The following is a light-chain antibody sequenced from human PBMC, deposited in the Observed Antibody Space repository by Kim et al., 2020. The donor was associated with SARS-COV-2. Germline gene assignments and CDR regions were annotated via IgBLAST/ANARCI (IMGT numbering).Light chain of an antibody. CDR2: QAS. Sequence: ASVGDRVTITCRASQTIDNWLAWYSQTAGKAPKLLIYQASGLESGVPSRFSGSGSGTEFTLTISSLQPEDFATYYCQQYDSYPWTFGQGTKVDIK. CDR1: QTIDNW. CDR3: QQYDSYPWT. J-gene: IGKJ1*01. V-gene: IGKV1-5*03.